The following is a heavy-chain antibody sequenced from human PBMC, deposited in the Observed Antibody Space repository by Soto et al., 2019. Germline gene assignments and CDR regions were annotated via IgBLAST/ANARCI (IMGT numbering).Heavy chain of an antibody. D-gene: IGHD4-17*01. J-gene: IGHJ4*02. CDR1: GGSFSNYY. CDR2: IYNSGTT. Sequence: TSETLSLTCSVSGGSFSNYYWAWIRQAPGQGLEWIGPIYNSGTTNYNPSLKSRVIISIESSKSQFSLRLNSVTVADSAVYFCASGAPSRYWGQGILVTVSS. CDR3: ASGAPSRY. V-gene: IGHV4-59*08.